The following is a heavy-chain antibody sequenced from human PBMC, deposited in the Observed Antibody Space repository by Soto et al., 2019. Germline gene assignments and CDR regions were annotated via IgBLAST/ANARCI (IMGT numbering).Heavy chain of an antibody. CDR1: CGSLSSYY. V-gene: IGHV4-59*01. CDR3: GSVRPSGYVLS. D-gene: IGHD6-25*01. Sequence: SETLSLTCTVSCGSLSSYYWTWIRQSPGKGLEWIGYVYFSGNTNYNPSLKSRVTISIDTSKNQPSLRLASVTAADTAFYFCGSVRPSGYVLSWGQGTLVTVSS. J-gene: IGHJ5*02. CDR2: VYFSGNT.